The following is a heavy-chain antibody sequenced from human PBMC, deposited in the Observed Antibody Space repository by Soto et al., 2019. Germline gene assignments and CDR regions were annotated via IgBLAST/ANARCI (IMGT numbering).Heavy chain of an antibody. J-gene: IGHJ4*02. V-gene: IGHV3-15*07. CDR2: IKSKTDGGTT. D-gene: IGHD4-17*01. CDR1: GFTFSNAW. CDR3: ARDGETTVTTPDFDY. Sequence: PGGSLRLSCAASGFTFSNAWMNWVRQAPGKGLEWVGRIKSKTDGGTTDYAAPVKGRFTISRDDSKNTLYLQMNSLRAEDTAVYYCARDGETTVTTPDFDYWGQGTLVTVSS.